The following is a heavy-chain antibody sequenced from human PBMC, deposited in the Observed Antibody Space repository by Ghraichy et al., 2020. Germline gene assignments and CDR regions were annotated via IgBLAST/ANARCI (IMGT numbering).Heavy chain of an antibody. CDR1: GFTVSNNY. J-gene: IGHJ4*02. V-gene: IGHV3-66*02. D-gene: IGHD5-12*01. CDR3: ERLRLYYFDY. CDR2: IYVGGST. Sequence: GESLNISCAASGFTVSNNYMSWVRQAQGKGLEWVSVIYVGGSTYYADSVKGRFTISRDNSKNTLYLQMNSLRPEDTAVYYCERLRLYYFDYWGQGSLVTVSS.